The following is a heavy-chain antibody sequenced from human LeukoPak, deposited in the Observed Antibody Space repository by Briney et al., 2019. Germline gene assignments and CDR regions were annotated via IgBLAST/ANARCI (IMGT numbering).Heavy chain of an antibody. CDR3: ARGRYSYGNDY. V-gene: IGHV4-34*01. CDR1: GGSFSGYY. CDR2: INHSGST. J-gene: IGHJ4*02. D-gene: IGHD5-18*01. Sequence: PSETLSLTCAVYGGSFSGYYWSWIRQPPGKGLEWIGEINHSGSTNYNPSLKSRVTISVDTSKNQFSLKLSSVTAADPAVYYCARGRYSYGNDYWGQGTLVTVSS.